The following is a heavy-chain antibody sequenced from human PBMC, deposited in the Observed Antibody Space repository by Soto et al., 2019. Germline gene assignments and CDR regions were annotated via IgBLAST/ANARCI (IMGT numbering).Heavy chain of an antibody. CDR1: GYTFTSYD. J-gene: IGHJ4*02. D-gene: IGHD3-22*01. Sequence: ASVKVSCKASGYTFTSYDITWVRQAPGQGLEWMGWISAYNGNTNYAQKFQGRVTMTTDTSTSTAYMELRSLRSDDTAVYYCAREDGDRGYYFPPKTFDYWGQGTLVTVSS. CDR2: ISAYNGNT. CDR3: AREDGDRGYYFPPKTFDY. V-gene: IGHV1-18*01.